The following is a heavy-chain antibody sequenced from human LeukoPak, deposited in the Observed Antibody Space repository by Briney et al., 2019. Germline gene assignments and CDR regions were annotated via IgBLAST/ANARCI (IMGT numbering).Heavy chain of an antibody. CDR2: IYPNSGAT. CDR1: GYTFTGYY. J-gene: IGHJ4*02. Sequence: ASVKVSCTASGYTFTGYYMHWVRQAPGQGLEWMGYIYPNSGATKYAQKLQGRVTMTRDTSISTAYMELSGLRSDDTAVYYCGTLLSNGPFDYWGQGSLVTVSS. V-gene: IGHV1-2*02. CDR3: GTLLSNGPFDY.